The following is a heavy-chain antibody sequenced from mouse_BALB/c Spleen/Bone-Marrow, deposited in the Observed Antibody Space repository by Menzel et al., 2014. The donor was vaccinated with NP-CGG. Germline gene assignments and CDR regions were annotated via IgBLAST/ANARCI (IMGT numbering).Heavy chain of an antibody. CDR3: ARAVIGYYCGSSSYAIDY. CDR2: ISSGSSTT. CDR1: GFTFSSFG. J-gene: IGHJ4*01. D-gene: IGHD1-1*01. V-gene: IGHV5-17*02. Sequence: EVMLVESGGGLVQPGGSRKLSCAASGFTFSSFGMHWVRQAPEKGLEWVAYISSGSSTTYYADTVKGRFTISRDNPKNTLFLEMTSLRSEVTAMYYCARAVIGYYCGSSSYAIDYWGQGTSVTVSS.